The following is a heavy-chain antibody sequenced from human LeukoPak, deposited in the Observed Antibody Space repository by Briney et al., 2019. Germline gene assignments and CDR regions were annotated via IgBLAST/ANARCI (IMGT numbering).Heavy chain of an antibody. CDR1: GFIFKNDD. V-gene: IGHV3-48*03. CDR2: ISRTGSTT. Sequence: GGSLRLSCAGSGFIFKNDDINWVRQAPGKGLEWASYISRTGSTTYYADSVKGRFTISRDNAKNSLYLQMNSLRAEDTAVYYCARVADSGGNSDYWGQGTLVTVSS. J-gene: IGHJ4*02. D-gene: IGHD4-23*01. CDR3: ARVADSGGNSDY.